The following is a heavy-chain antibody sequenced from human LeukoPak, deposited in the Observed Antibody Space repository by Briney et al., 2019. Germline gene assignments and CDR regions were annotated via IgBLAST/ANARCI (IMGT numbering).Heavy chain of an antibody. CDR3: AREGAGAFDI. CDR2: IKQDGSED. J-gene: IGHJ3*02. CDR1: GFTFNSHW. V-gene: IGHV3-7*01. D-gene: IGHD3-16*01. Sequence: GGSLRLSCAASGFTFNSHWMNWVRQAPGKGLEWVANIKQDGSEDYYMDSVKGRFTISRDNAKNTLYLQMNSLRAEDTAVYYCAREGAGAFDIWGQGTMVTVSS.